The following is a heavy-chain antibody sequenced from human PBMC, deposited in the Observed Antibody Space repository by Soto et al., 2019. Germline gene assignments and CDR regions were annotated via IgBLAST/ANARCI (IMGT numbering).Heavy chain of an antibody. Sequence: PGGSLRLSCAASGFTFSSYSMNWVRQAPGKGLEWVSSISSSSSYIYYADSVKGRFTISRDNAKNSLYLQMNSLRAEDTAVYYCARDLEYYYGSGMTYYYYGMDVWGQGTTVTVSS. V-gene: IGHV3-21*01. CDR2: ISSSSSYI. D-gene: IGHD3-10*01. CDR3: ARDLEYYYGSGMTYYYYGMDV. CDR1: GFTFSSYS. J-gene: IGHJ6*02.